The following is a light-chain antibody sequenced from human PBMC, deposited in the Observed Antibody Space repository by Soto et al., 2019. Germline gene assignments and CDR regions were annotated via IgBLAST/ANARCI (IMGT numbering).Light chain of an antibody. CDR1: SNDVVGYNY. Sequence: QSVLTQPASVSGSPGQSITISCTGTSNDVVGYNYVSWYQQHPCNAPKLMIYDVSNRPSVVSNRFSGSKSGNTASLTISVLQAEDEADYYCSSYTSSSTLLYVFGTGTKVTVL. J-gene: IGLJ1*01. CDR2: DVS. V-gene: IGLV2-14*01. CDR3: SSYTSSSTLLYV.